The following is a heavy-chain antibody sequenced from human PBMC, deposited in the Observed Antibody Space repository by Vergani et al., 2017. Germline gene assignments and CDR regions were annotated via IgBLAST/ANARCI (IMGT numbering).Heavy chain of an antibody. J-gene: IGHJ6*03. CDR1: GFTFSSYA. Sequence: EVQLLESGGGLVQPGGSLRLSCAASGFTFSSYAMSWVRQAPGKGLEWVSVIYSGGSSTYYADSVKGRFTISRDKSKNTLYLQMNSLSAEDPAVYYCANLPADYYYYYVDVWGKGTTVTVSS. CDR2: IYSGGSST. V-gene: IGHV3-23*03. CDR3: ANLPADYYYYYVDV. D-gene: IGHD2-2*01.